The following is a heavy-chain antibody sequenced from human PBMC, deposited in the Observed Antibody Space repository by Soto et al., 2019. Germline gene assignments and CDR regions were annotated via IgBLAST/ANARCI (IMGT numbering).Heavy chain of an antibody. CDR1: GFTFSSYA. CDR3: ARDPTGYCSGGSCYGLLDY. J-gene: IGHJ4*02. V-gene: IGHV3-30-3*01. CDR2: ISYDGSNK. Sequence: GGSLRLSCAASGFTFSSYAMHWVRQAPGKGLEWVAVISYDGSNKYYADSVKGRFTISRDNSKNTLYLQMNSLRAEDTAVYYCARDPTGYCSGGSCYGLLDYWGQGTLVTVSS. D-gene: IGHD2-15*01.